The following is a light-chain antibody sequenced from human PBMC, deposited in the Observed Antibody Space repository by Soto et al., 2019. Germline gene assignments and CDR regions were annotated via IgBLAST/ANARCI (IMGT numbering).Light chain of an antibody. CDR3: SSYAGGKNFYV. Sequence: QSVLTQPASVSGSPGQSITISCTGTSSDVGAYNYVSWHQQHPGKAPKVLIYEVSHRPSGVSNRFSASKSGNTASLTISGLQAEDEADYYCSSYAGGKNFYVFGTGTKVTVL. J-gene: IGLJ1*01. V-gene: IGLV2-14*01. CDR1: SSDVGAYNY. CDR2: EVS.